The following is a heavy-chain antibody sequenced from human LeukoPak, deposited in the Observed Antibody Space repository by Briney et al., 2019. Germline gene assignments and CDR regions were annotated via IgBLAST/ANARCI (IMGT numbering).Heavy chain of an antibody. CDR1: GFTFSPYW. Sequence: GGSLRLSCAASGFTFSPYWMHWVRQAPGKGLEWVSTFSGTSSTSYADAVKGRVTISRDNSKNTLYLQMNSLRAEDTAVYYCAKLKQWQPQRYFFEYWGQGALVTVAS. CDR2: FSGTSST. D-gene: IGHD6-19*01. V-gene: IGHV3-23*01. J-gene: IGHJ4*02. CDR3: AKLKQWQPQRYFFEY.